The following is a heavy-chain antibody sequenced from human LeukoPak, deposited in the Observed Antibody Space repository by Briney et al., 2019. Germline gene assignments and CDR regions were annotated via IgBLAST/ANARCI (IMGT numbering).Heavy chain of an antibody. J-gene: IGHJ3*02. CDR3: ARAGTTGMAFDI. CDR2: INHSGST. CDR1: GGSFSGYY. Sequence: SETLSLTCAVYGGSFSGYYWSWIPQPPGKGLEWIGEINHSGSTNYNPSLKSRVTISVDTSKNQSSLKLSSVTAADTAVYYCARAGTTGMAFDIWGQGTMVTVSS. D-gene: IGHD1-7*01. V-gene: IGHV4-34*01.